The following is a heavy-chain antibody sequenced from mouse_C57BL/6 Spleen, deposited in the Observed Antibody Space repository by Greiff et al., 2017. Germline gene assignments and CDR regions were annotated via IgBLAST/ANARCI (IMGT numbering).Heavy chain of an antibody. CDR2: IYPSDSET. Sequence: QVQLQQPGAELVRPGSSVKLSCKASGYTFTSYWMNWVKQRPGQGLEWIGNIYPSDSETHYNQKFKDKATLTVDKSSSTAYMQLSSLTSEDSAVYYCARWGDSFDYWGQGTTLTVSS. CDR1: GYTFTSYW. J-gene: IGHJ2*01. V-gene: IGHV1-61*01. CDR3: ARWGDSFDY.